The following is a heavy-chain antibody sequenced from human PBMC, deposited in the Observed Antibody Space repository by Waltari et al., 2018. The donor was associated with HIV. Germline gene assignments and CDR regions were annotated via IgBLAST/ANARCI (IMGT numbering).Heavy chain of an antibody. CDR2: ISGSGDKT. D-gene: IGHD3-10*01. CDR3: VKDTALIRGVIHFYGMDV. J-gene: IGHJ6*02. Sequence: EVQLLESGGGFVQPGGSLRLACAASGFTFRTYERTWVRQAPGKGLEWVSLISGSGDKTYYADSVKGRFTTSRDNSENTLYLQMNSLRSEDTAIYYCVKDTALIRGVIHFYGMDVWGQGTTVTVSS. V-gene: IGHV3-23*01. CDR1: GFTFRTYE.